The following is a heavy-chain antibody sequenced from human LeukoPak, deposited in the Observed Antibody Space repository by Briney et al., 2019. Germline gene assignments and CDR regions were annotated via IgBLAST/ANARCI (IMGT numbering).Heavy chain of an antibody. CDR1: GGSISSYY. V-gene: IGHV4-59*01. J-gene: IGHJ4*02. Sequence: SETLSLTCTVSGGSISSYYWSWIRQPPGKGLEWLGYIYYSGSTNYNPSLKSRVTISVDTSKNQFSLKLSSVTAADTAVYYCARYYYDSSGATRNSGVFDYWGQGTLVTVSS. CDR3: ARYYYDSSGATRNSGVFDY. CDR2: IYYSGST. D-gene: IGHD3-22*01.